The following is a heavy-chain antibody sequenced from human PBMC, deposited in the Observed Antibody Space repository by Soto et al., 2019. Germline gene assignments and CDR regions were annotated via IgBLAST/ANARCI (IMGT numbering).Heavy chain of an antibody. Sequence: QVQLVESGGGVVQPGRSLRLSCAASGFTFSSYAMHWVRQAPGKGLEWVAVISYDGSNKYYADSVKGRFTISRDNSKNTLYLLMNSLRAEDTAVYYCARDLSWGKKGSGYYNWGQGTLVTVSS. CDR2: ISYDGSNK. V-gene: IGHV3-30-3*01. D-gene: IGHD3-22*01. CDR1: GFTFSSYA. CDR3: ARDLSWGKKGSGYYN. J-gene: IGHJ4*02.